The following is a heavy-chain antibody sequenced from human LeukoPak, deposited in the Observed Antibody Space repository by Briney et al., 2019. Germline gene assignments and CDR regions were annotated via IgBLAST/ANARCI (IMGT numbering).Heavy chain of an antibody. Sequence: PGGSLRLSCAASGFTVSSNYMSWVRQAPGKGLEWVSVIYSGGSTYYADSVKGRFTISRDNSKNTLYLQMNSLRAEDTAVYYCATMRNYYYMDVWGKGTTVTISS. CDR1: GFTVSSNY. V-gene: IGHV3-66*01. J-gene: IGHJ6*03. CDR3: ATMRNYYYMDV. CDR2: IYSGGST.